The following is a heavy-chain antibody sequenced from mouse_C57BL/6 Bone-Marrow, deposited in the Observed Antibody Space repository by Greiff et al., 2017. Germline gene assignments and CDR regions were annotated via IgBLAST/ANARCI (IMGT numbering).Heavy chain of an antibody. J-gene: IGHJ4*01. CDR2: ISNLAYSI. CDR3: ARHNYSSSDYAMDY. D-gene: IGHD1-1*01. V-gene: IGHV5-15*01. CDR1: GFTFSDYG. Sequence: EVKLVESGGGLVQPGGSLKLSCAASGFTFSDYGMAWVRQAPRKGPEWVAFISNLAYSIYYADTVTGRFTISRENAKNTLYLEMSSLRSEDTAMYYCARHNYSSSDYAMDYWGQGTSVTVSS.